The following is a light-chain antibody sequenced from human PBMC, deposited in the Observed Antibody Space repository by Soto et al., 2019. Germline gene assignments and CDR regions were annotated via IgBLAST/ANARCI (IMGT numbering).Light chain of an antibody. J-gene: IGLJ1*01. CDR1: SSDVGGYNY. CDR2: EVS. Sequence: QSVLTQPPSASGSPGQSVTISCTGTSSDVGGYNYVSWYQQHPGKAPKLMIPEVSKRPSGVPDRFSGSKSGNTASLTVSGLQAEDEADYYCCSYAGSNNYVFGTGTKLTVL. V-gene: IGLV2-8*01. CDR3: CSYAGSNNYV.